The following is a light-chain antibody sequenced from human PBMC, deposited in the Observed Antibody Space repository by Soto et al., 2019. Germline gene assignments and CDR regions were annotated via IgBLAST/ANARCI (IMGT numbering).Light chain of an antibody. Sequence: DIQMTQSPSSLSASVGDRVTITCQASQDISNYLNWYQQKPGKAPKLLIYDESNLETGVPSRFSGSGSGTYFTFTISSLQPEDIATYYCQQYDNLPTFGGGTKVEIK. V-gene: IGKV1-33*01. J-gene: IGKJ4*01. CDR2: DES. CDR3: QQYDNLPT. CDR1: QDISNY.